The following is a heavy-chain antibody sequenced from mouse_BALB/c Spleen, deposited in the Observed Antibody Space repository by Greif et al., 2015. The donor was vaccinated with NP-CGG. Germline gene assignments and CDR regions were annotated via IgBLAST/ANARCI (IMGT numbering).Heavy chain of an antibody. CDR3: ARGYRDYYAMDY. V-gene: IGHV5-4*02. CDR1: GFTFSDYY. D-gene: IGHD2-14*01. CDR2: ISDGGSYT. Sequence: EVKLVESGGGLVKPGGSLKLSCAASGFTFSDYYMYWVRQTPEKRLEWVATISDGGSYTYYPASVKGRFTISRDNAKNNLYLQMSSLKSEDTAMYYCARGYRDYYAMDYWGQGTSVTVSS. J-gene: IGHJ4*01.